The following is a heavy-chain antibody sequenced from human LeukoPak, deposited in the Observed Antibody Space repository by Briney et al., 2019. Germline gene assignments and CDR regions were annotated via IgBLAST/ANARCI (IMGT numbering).Heavy chain of an antibody. CDR2: IQQLGSVE. J-gene: IGHJ3*02. V-gene: IGHV3-7*01. CDR3: ARDQSVPGTWGTAHI. CDR1: GFTFSSYW. D-gene: IGHD3-16*01. Sequence: GGSLRLSCEASGFTFSSYWMTWVRQAPGKGLEWVANIQQLGSVENYADSVEGRFTISRDNAKNSMYLQMNSLRTEDTGIYYCARDQSVPGTWGTAHIWGQGTVVTVSS.